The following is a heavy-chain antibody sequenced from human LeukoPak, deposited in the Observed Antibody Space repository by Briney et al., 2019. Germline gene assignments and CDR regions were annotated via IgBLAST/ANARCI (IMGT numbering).Heavy chain of an antibody. CDR3: ARLGTTTACFDY. D-gene: IGHD4-17*01. CDR1: GYSVSSDYY. Sequence: PSETLSLTCTVSGYSVSSDYYWGWIRQPPGKGLEWIGSIFHSGSTYYNPSLESRVTILVDTSKNQFSLKLSSVTAADTAVYYCARLGTTTACFDYWGQGTLVTVSS. CDR2: IFHSGST. V-gene: IGHV4-38-2*02. J-gene: IGHJ4*02.